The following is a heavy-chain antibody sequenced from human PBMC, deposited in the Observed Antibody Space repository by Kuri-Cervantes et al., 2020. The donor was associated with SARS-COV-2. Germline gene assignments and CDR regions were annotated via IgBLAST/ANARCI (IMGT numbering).Heavy chain of an antibody. CDR1: AFSFSDYY. Sequence: GESLKISCAASAFSFSDYYMSWIRQAPGKGLEWVSYISSTGSTIYYADSVKGRFTISRDNAKNSLYLQMNSLRAEDTAVYYCARDYPLRWPFWNYYYYMDVWGKGTTVTVSS. V-gene: IGHV3-11*04. D-gene: IGHD4-23*01. CDR3: ARDYPLRWPFWNYYYYMDV. J-gene: IGHJ6*03. CDR2: ISSTGSTI.